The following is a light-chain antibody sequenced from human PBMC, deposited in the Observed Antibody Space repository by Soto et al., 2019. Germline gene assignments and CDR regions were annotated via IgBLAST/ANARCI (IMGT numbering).Light chain of an antibody. CDR3: QAYDSSLCGSNWV. J-gene: IGLJ3*02. CDR2: GNS. Sequence: QSVLTQPPSVSGAPGQRVTISCTGSSSNSGAGYDVHWYQQLPGTAPKLLIYGNSNRPSGVPDRFSGAKSGTSASLAINGLQAEEEADYYCQAYDSSLCGSNWVFGGVTKLTVL. V-gene: IGLV1-40*01. CDR1: SSNSGAGYD.